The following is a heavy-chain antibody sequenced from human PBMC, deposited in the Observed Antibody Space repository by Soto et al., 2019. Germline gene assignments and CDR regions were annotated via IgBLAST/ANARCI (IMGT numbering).Heavy chain of an antibody. CDR1: GFTFSSYA. V-gene: IGHV3-30-3*01. J-gene: IGHJ4*02. CDR2: ISYDGSNK. CDR3: ASGSGYDFFDY. D-gene: IGHD5-12*01. Sequence: QVQLVESGGGVVQPGRSLRLSCAASGFTFSSYAMHWVRQAPGKGLEWVAVISYDGSNKYYADSVKGRFTISRDNSKNTLYLQMNSLRAEDTAVYYCASGSGYDFFDYWGQGTLVTVSS.